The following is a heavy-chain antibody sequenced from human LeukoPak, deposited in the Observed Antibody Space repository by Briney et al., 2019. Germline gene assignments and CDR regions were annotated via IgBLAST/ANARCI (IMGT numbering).Heavy chain of an antibody. V-gene: IGHV1-18*01. CDR3: ARAVRYFDWLNTDNFDY. Sequence: GASVKVSCKASGYTFTSYGISWVRQAPGQGLEWMGWISAYNGNTNYAQKLQGRVTMTTDTSTSTAYMELRSLRSDDTAVYYCARAVRYFDWLNTDNFDYWGQGTLVTVSS. CDR2: ISAYNGNT. CDR1: GYTFTSYG. D-gene: IGHD3-9*01. J-gene: IGHJ4*02.